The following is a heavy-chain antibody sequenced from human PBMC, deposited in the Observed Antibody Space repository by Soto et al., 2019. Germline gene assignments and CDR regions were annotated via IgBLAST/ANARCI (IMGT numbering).Heavy chain of an antibody. CDR3: ARPGRLHLGELSLLHFDY. CDR2: IYYSGST. Sequence: QLQLQESGPGLVKPSETLSLTCTVSGGSISSSSYYWGWIRQPPGKGLEWIGSIYYSGSTYYNPSLKSRVTISVDTSKNQFSLKLSSVTAADTAVYYCARPGRLHLGELSLLHFDYWGQGTLVTVSS. CDR1: GGSISSSSYY. V-gene: IGHV4-39*01. J-gene: IGHJ4*02. D-gene: IGHD3-16*02.